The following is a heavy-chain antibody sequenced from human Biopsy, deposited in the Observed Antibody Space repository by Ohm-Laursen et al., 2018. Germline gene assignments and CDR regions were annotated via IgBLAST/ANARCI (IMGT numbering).Heavy chain of an antibody. J-gene: IGHJ6*02. CDR1: GFTFDDYG. Sequence: SLRLSCIASGFTFDDYGMHWVRQAPGKGLEWVSLISWDGRTRYYADSVKGRFTISRDNSKNSLYLQMNSLRLEDTALYFCARAFRGQYFYYYYGMDVWSQGTTVTVSS. CDR3: ARAFRGQYFYYYYGMDV. V-gene: IGHV3-43D*04. CDR2: ISWDGRTR. D-gene: IGHD3-9*01.